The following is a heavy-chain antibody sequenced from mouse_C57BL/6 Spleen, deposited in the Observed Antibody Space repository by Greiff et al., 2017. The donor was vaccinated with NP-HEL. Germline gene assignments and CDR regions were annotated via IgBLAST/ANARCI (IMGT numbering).Heavy chain of an antibody. J-gene: IGHJ2*01. CDR3: ARTHYASSSYFDY. CDR1: GYTFTSYW. V-gene: IGHV1-69*01. Sequence: QVQLQQPGAELVMPGASVKLSCKASGYTFTSYWMHWVKQRPGQGLEWIGEIDHSDSYTNYNQKLKGKSTLTVDKSSSTAYLQLSSLTSEDSAVYYCARTHYASSSYFDYWGQGTTLTVSS. D-gene: IGHD1-1*01. CDR2: IDHSDSYT.